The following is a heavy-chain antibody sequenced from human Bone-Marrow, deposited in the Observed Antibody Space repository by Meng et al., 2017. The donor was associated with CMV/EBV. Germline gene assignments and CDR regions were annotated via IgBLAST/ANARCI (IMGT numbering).Heavy chain of an antibody. J-gene: IGHJ2*01. CDR3: ARDQNHWYFDL. Sequence: GGSPRLSCAASGFTFGSYAMSWVRQAPGKGLEWVSAISGGGDTYYVDSVKGRFTISRDNSKNTVYLQMNSLRAEDTALYFCARDQNHWYFDLWGRGTLVTVSS. V-gene: IGHV3-23*01. CDR1: GFTFGSYA. CDR2: ISGGGDT.